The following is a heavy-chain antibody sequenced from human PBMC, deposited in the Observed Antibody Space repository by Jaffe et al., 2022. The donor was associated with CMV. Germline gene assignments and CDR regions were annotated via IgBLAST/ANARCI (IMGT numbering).Heavy chain of an antibody. D-gene: IGHD1-26*01. V-gene: IGHV3-49*04. CDR2: IRSKAYGGTT. CDR3: TRLEGWDSPREYYYYMDV. CDR1: GFTFGDYA. J-gene: IGHJ6*03. Sequence: EVQLVESGGGLVQPGRSLRLSCTASGFTFGDYAMSWVRQAPGKGLEWVGFIRSKAYGGTTEYAASVKGRFTISRDDSKSIAYLQMNSLKTEDTAVYYCTRLEGWDSPREYYYYMDVWGKGTTVTVSS.